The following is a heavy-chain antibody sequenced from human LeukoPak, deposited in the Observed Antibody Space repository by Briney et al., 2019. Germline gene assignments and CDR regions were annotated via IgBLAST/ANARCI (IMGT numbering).Heavy chain of an antibody. V-gene: IGHV4-34*01. CDR1: GGSFSGYY. D-gene: IGHD6-19*01. CDR2: INHSGST. J-gene: IGHJ4*02. Sequence: SETLSLTCAVYGGSFSGYYWSWIRQPPGKGLEWIGEINHSGSTNYNPSLKSRVTISVDTSKNQFSLKLSSVTAADTAVYYCAREDSGGWYVYWGQGTLVTVSS. CDR3: AREDSGGWYVY.